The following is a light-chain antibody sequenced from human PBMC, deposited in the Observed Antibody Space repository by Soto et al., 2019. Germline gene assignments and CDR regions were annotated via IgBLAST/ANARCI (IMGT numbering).Light chain of an antibody. V-gene: IGLV2-14*01. CDR2: DVS. CDR1: SSDVGGYNY. J-gene: IGLJ1*01. CDR3: SSYTSSSTLEV. Sequence: QSALTQPPSVSGSPGQSITISCTGTSSDVGGYNYVSWYQQHPGKAPKLMIYDVSNRPSGVSNRFSGSKSGNTASLTISGLQAEDEADYYCSSYTSSSTLEVFGTGTKVTVL.